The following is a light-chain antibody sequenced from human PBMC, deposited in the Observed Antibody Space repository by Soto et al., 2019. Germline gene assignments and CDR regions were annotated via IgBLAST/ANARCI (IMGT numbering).Light chain of an antibody. CDR3: SSYTTRNTEV. Sequence: QSVLTQPASVSGSPGQSISISCIGTSSDVGAFNYVSWYQHHPGKAPQLIIYDVTSRPSGVSNRFSASKSGNTASLTNSGLQAEDEADYYCSSYTTRNTEVFGTGTKLTVL. J-gene: IGLJ1*01. CDR1: SSDVGAFNY. CDR2: DVT. V-gene: IGLV2-14*03.